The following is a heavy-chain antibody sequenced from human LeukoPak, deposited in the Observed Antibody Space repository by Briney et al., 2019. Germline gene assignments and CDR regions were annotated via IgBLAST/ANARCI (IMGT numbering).Heavy chain of an antibody. D-gene: IGHD1-26*01. V-gene: IGHV3-23*01. CDR3: AKPRDSIVGTTTPTRLATLDI. Sequence: PGGSLRLSCAASGFTFSSNAMSWVRQAPGKGLEWVSAMSTRCGSTYYADSVKGRFTISRDNPNNTLYLQMNNLRAEDTAVYYCAKPRDSIVGTTTPTRLATLDIWGQGTMVTVSS. CDR1: GFTFSSNA. J-gene: IGHJ3*02. CDR2: MSTRCGST.